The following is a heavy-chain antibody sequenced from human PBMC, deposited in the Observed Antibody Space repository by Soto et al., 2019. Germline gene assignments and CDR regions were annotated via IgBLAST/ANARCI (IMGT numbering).Heavy chain of an antibody. Sequence: QVQLVQSGAEVKKPGSSVKVSCKASGGTFSSYAISWVRQAPGQGLEWMGGIIPIFGTANYAQKFQGRVTITANESTSTAYMELSSLRSEDTAGYYCARDGRDIVVVPAANWFDPWGQGTLVTVSS. CDR3: ARDGRDIVVVPAANWFDP. D-gene: IGHD2-2*01. CDR1: GGTFSSYA. V-gene: IGHV1-69*01. J-gene: IGHJ5*02. CDR2: IIPIFGTA.